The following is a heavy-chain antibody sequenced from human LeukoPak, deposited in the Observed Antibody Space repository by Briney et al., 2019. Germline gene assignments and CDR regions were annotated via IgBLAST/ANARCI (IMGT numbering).Heavy chain of an antibody. J-gene: IGHJ4*02. V-gene: IGHV3-21*01. D-gene: IGHD6-13*01. CDR1: GFTFSSYS. Sequence: GGSLRLSCAASGFTFSSYSMNWVRQAPGKGLEWVSSISSSSSYIYYADSVKGRFTISRDNAKNSLYLQMNSLRAEDTAVYYCARAIAAAAKGDFDYWGQGTLVTVSS. CDR2: ISSSSSYI. CDR3: ARAIAAAAKGDFDY.